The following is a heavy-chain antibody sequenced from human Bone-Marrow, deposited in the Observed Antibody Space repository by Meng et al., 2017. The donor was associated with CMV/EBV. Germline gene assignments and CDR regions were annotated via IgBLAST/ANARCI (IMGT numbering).Heavy chain of an antibody. CDR2: IKSKTDGGTT. D-gene: IGHD3-3*01. CDR1: GFTFSNAW. Sequence: GESLKISCAASGFTFSNAWMSWVRQAPGKGLEWVGRIKSKTDGGTTDYAAPVKGRFTISRDDSKNTLYLQMNSLKTEDTAVYYCTTVRRYDFWSGYYYYGMDVWGQGTTVPVYS. V-gene: IGHV3-15*01. J-gene: IGHJ6*01. CDR3: TTVRRYDFWSGYYYYGMDV.